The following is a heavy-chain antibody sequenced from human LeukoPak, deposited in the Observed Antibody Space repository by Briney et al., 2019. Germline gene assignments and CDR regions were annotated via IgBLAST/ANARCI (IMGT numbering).Heavy chain of an antibody. Sequence: PGGSLRLSCAASGFTFRNNWMTWVRQSPGQGLEWVANIDQRGSEIHYVDSVKGRFTISRDDAKNSVYLQMNNLRVEDTAIYYCARDSRIPPVGFDPWGQGTLVTVSS. CDR2: IDQRGSEI. CDR1: GFTFRNNW. CDR3: ARDSRIPPVGFDP. V-gene: IGHV3-7*01. D-gene: IGHD2-2*02. J-gene: IGHJ5*02.